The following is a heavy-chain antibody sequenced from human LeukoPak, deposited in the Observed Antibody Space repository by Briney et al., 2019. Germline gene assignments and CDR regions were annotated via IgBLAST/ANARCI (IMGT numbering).Heavy chain of an antibody. CDR3: AKGLGYCSGGSCYDGIDY. CDR1: GFTFDDYT. V-gene: IGHV3-43*01. CDR2: ISWDGGST. J-gene: IGHJ4*02. D-gene: IGHD2-15*01. Sequence: GGSLRLSCAASGFTFDDYTMHWVRQAPGKGLEWVSLISWDGGSTYYADSVKGRFTISRDNSKNSLYLQMNSLRTVDTALYYCAKGLGYCSGGSCYDGIDYWGQGTLVTVSS.